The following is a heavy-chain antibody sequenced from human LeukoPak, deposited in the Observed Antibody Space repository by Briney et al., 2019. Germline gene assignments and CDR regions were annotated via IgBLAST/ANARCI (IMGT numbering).Heavy chain of an antibody. CDR3: AKADSGDYFDY. D-gene: IGHD2-21*01. J-gene: IGHJ4*02. Sequence: GGSLRLSCAPSGFTFSSYAMSCVRQAPGKGLEWVSAISGSGGSTYYADSVKGRFTISRDNSKNTLYLQMNSRRDEDTAIYYCAKADSGDYFDYWGQETLLTVSS. CDR2: ISGSGGST. CDR1: GFTFSSYA. V-gene: IGHV3-23*01.